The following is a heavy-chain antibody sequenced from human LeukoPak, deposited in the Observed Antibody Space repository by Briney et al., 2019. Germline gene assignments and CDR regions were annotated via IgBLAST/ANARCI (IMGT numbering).Heavy chain of an antibody. V-gene: IGHV1-58*02. CDR1: GFTFTSSA. CDR2: IVVGSGNT. J-gene: IGHJ4*02. Sequence: GASVKVSCKASGFTFTSSAMQWVRQARGQRLEWIGWIVVGSGNTNYAQKFQERVTITRDVSTSTAYMELSSLRSEDTAVYYCAASGVRGVPVDYWGQGTLVTVSS. D-gene: IGHD3-10*01. CDR3: AASGVRGVPVDY.